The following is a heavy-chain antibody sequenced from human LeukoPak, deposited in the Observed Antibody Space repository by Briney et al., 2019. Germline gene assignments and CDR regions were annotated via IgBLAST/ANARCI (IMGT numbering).Heavy chain of an antibody. Sequence: SETLSLTCTVSGGSISSYYWSWIRQPPGKGLEWIGYIYYSGSTNYNPSLKSRVTISVDTSKNQFSLKLSPVTAADTAVYYCAGGRDYDFWSGYLYYFDYWGQGTLVTVSS. J-gene: IGHJ4*02. D-gene: IGHD3-3*01. CDR3: AGGRDYDFWSGYLYYFDY. V-gene: IGHV4-59*01. CDR2: IYYSGST. CDR1: GGSISSYY.